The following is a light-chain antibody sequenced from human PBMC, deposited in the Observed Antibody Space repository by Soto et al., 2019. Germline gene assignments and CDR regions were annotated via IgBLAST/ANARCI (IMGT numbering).Light chain of an antibody. Sequence: QPVLTQSSSASASLGSSVKLTCTLSSGHSSYIIAWHQQQPGKAPRYLMKLEGSGSYNKGSGVPDRFSGSSSGADRYLTIFNLQIEDEANYYFETWDSNTRVFGGGTKLTVL. CDR3: ETWDSNTRV. CDR2: LEGSGSY. V-gene: IGLV4-60*02. J-gene: IGLJ2*01. CDR1: SGHSSYI.